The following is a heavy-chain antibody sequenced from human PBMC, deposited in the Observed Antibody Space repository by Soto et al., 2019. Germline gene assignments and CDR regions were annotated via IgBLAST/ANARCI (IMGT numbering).Heavy chain of an antibody. V-gene: IGHV3-33*01. Sequence: QVQLVESGGGVVQPGRSLRLSCAASGFTFSSYGMHWVRQAPGKGLEWVAVIWYDGSNKYYADSVKGRFTISRDNSENTLYLQMNSLRAEDTAVYYCARDGATFLNWFDPWGQGTLVTVSS. J-gene: IGHJ5*02. CDR3: ARDGATFLNWFDP. CDR1: GFTFSSYG. D-gene: IGHD5-12*01. CDR2: IWYDGSNK.